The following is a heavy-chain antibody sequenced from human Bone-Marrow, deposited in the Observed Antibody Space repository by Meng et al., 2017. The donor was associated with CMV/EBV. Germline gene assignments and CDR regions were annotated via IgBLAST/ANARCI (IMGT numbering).Heavy chain of an antibody. CDR3: AREFVNYGGNSFDY. J-gene: IGHJ4*02. Sequence: GGSLRPSCAASGFTFSSYAMHWVRQAPGKGLEWVAVISYDGSNKYYADSVKGRFTISRDNSKNTLYLQMNSLRAEDTAVYYCAREFVNYGGNSFDYWGQGTLVTVSS. CDR2: ISYDGSNK. D-gene: IGHD4-23*01. CDR1: GFTFSSYA. V-gene: IGHV3-30*04.